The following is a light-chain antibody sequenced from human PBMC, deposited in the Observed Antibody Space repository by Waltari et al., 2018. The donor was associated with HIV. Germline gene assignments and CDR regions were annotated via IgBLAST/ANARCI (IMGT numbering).Light chain of an antibody. CDR1: SSDVGGYNY. J-gene: IGLJ2*01. Sequence: QSALTQPASVSGSPGQSITISCTGTSSDVGGYNYVSWYTQHPGKAPKLMIYEVSNRPSGVSNRFSGSKSGNTASLTISGLQAEDEADYYCSSYTSSSTRVFGGGTKLTVL. CDR2: EVS. CDR3: SSYTSSSTRV. V-gene: IGLV2-14*01.